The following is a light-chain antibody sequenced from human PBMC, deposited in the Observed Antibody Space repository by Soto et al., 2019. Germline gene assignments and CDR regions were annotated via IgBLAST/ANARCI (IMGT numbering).Light chain of an antibody. CDR1: QSVSSSY. CDR2: GAS. J-gene: IGKJ3*01. V-gene: IGKV3-20*01. Sequence: EMVLTQSPGTLSLSPGERATLSCRASQSVSSSYLAWYQQKPGQAPRLLIYGASGRATGIPDRFSGSGSGTDFTLTTSGLEPQDFAVYYWQQYGSSPLFTFGPGTKVDIK. CDR3: QQYGSSPLFT.